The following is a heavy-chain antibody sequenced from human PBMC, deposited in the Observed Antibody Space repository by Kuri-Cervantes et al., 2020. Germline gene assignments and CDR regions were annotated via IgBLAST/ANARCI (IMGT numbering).Heavy chain of an antibody. CDR2: IRSKAYGGTT. J-gene: IGHJ4*02. CDR1: GGSISSYY. V-gene: IGHV3-49*03. D-gene: IGHD5-18*01. Sequence: LSLTCTVSGGSISSYYWSWIRQPPGKGLEWVGFIRSKAYGGTTEYAASVKGRFTISRDDSKSIAYLQMNSLKTEDTAVYYCTRGGRGTAFVYWGQGTLVTVSS. CDR3: TRGGRGTAFVY.